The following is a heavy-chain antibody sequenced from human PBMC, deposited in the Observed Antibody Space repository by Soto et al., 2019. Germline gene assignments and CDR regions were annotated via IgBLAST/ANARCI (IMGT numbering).Heavy chain of an antibody. CDR3: ARGRDGDY. V-gene: IGHV1-18*01. CDR2: ISAHNGNT. D-gene: IGHD6-6*01. Sequence: QVHLVQSGAEVKKPGASVKVSCKASGYTFTSYGITWVRQAPGQGLEWMGWISAHNGNTDYAQKLQGRVIVTRDTSTSSAYMELRSLRSDDTAVYYCARGRDGDYWGQGALVTVSS. J-gene: IGHJ4*02. CDR1: GYTFTSYG.